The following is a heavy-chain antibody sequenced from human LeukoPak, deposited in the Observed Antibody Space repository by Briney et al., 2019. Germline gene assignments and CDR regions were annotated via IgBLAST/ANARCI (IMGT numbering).Heavy chain of an antibody. CDR2: IYHSGST. Sequence: SETLSLTCTVSGYSMSTGYYWGWIRQPPGKGLEWIGSIYHSGSTYYNPSLKSRVTISVDTSKNQFSLKLSSVTAADTAVYYCARLGDYDSSGYRSFDIWGQGTMVTVSS. D-gene: IGHD3-22*01. V-gene: IGHV4-38-2*02. J-gene: IGHJ3*02. CDR1: GYSMSTGYY. CDR3: ARLGDYDSSGYRSFDI.